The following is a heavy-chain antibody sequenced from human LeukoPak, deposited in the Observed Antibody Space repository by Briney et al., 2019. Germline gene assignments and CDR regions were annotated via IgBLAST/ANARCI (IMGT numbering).Heavy chain of an antibody. Sequence: GGSLRLSCTASGFTLTNNWMHWVRQVPGKGLEWVSRVNTYGTNTNYADSVRGRFTISRGNAKNTLYLQMNSLRAEDTAVYYCARDLNIVVVPAAIGPYYYYGMDVWGQGTTVTVSS. V-gene: IGHV3-74*01. D-gene: IGHD2-2*01. CDR2: VNTYGTNT. CDR3: ARDLNIVVVPAAIGPYYYYGMDV. J-gene: IGHJ6*02. CDR1: GFTLTNNW.